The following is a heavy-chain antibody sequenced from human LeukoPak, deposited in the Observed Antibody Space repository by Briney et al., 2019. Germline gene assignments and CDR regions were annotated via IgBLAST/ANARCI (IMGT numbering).Heavy chain of an antibody. CDR1: GITFSSYW. CDR3: AKDDGDYFDY. Sequence: GGSLRLSCAASGITFSSYWMSWVRQAPGKGLEWVANIKQDGSEKYYVDSVKGRFTISRDNAKNSLYLQMNSLRAEDTAVYYCAKDDGDYFDYWGQGTLVTVSS. CDR2: IKQDGSEK. J-gene: IGHJ4*02. V-gene: IGHV3-7*01.